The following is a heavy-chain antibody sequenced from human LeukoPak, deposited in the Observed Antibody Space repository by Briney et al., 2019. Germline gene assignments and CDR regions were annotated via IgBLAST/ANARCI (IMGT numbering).Heavy chain of an antibody. CDR3: ASRRVGAFDY. J-gene: IGHJ4*02. CDR1: GGSISSYY. CDR2: IYYSGST. D-gene: IGHD1-26*01. Sequence: TSETLPLTCTVSGGSISSYYWSWIRQPPGKGLEWIGYIYYSGSTNYNPSLKSRVTISIDTSKNEFSLKLSSVTAADTAVYYCASRRVGAFDYWGQGTLVTVSS. V-gene: IGHV4-59*08.